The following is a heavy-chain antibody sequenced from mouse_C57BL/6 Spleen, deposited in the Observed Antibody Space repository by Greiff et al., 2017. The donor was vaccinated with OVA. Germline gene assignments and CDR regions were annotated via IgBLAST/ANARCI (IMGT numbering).Heavy chain of an antibody. V-gene: IGHV1-72*01. J-gene: IGHJ2*01. Sequence: QVQLKESGAELVKPGASVKLSCKASGYTFTSYWMHWVKQRPGRGLEWIGRIDPNSGGTKYNEKFKSKATLTVDKPSSTAYMQLSSLTSEDSAVYYCARLRILSYYFDYWGQGTTLTVSA. CDR1: GYTFTSYW. CDR3: ARLRILSYYFDY. D-gene: IGHD1-1*02. CDR2: IDPNSGGT.